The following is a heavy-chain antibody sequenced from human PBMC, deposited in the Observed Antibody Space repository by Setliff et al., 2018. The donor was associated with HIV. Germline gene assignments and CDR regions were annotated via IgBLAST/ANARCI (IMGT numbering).Heavy chain of an antibody. CDR1: GYTLTELS. D-gene: IGHD1-26*01. Sequence: ASVKVSCKISGYTLTELSRHWVRQAPGKGLEWMGRFDPEDGESIYAQKFQGRVTMTDDTSADTAYMELRSLTSEDTAAYYCATDHGAAGAFDYWGQGTLVTVPQ. CDR2: FDPEDGES. CDR3: ATDHGAAGAFDY. J-gene: IGHJ4*02. V-gene: IGHV1-24*01.